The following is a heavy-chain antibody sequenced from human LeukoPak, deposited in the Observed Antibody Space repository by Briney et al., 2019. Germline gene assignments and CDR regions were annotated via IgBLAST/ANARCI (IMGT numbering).Heavy chain of an antibody. Sequence: PGGSLRLSCAASGFTFSNAWMSWVRQAPGRGLEWVGRIKSKTDGGTTDYAAPVKGRFTISRDDSKNTLYLQMNSLKTEDTAVYYCTTDPDYYDSSGYTDYWGQGTLVTASS. CDR1: GFTFSNAW. CDR2: IKSKTDGGTT. V-gene: IGHV3-15*01. J-gene: IGHJ4*02. CDR3: TTDPDYYDSSGYTDY. D-gene: IGHD3-22*01.